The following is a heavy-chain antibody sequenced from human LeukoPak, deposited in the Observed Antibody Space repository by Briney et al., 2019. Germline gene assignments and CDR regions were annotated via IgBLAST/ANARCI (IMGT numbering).Heavy chain of an antibody. J-gene: IGHJ4*02. CDR2: IIPIFGTA. CDR1: GGTFSNYA. Sequence: ASVKVSFKASGGTFSNYAISWVRQAPGQGLEWMGGIIPIFGTANYAQKFQGRVTITADESTSTAYMELSSLRSEDTAVYYCARGGRSYYYDSSGYFFWGQGTLVTVSS. V-gene: IGHV1-69*01. CDR3: ARGGRSYYYDSSGYFF. D-gene: IGHD3-22*01.